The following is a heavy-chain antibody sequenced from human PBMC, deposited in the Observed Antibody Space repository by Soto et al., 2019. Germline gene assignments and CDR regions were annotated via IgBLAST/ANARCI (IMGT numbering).Heavy chain of an antibody. Sequence: PGESLKISCKGSGYSFTSYWISWVRQMPGKGLEWMGRIDPSDSYTNYSPSFQGHVTISADKSISTAYLKWSSLKASDTALYYCARQMRYSYGPYYYYGMDVWGQGTTVTVSS. CDR1: GYSFTSYW. D-gene: IGHD5-18*01. J-gene: IGHJ6*02. CDR3: ARQMRYSYGPYYYYGMDV. V-gene: IGHV5-10-1*01. CDR2: IDPSDSYT.